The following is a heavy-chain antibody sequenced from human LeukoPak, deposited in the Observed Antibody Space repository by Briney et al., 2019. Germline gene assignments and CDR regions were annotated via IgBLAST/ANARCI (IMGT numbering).Heavy chain of an antibody. Sequence: SVTVSCTASGGTFSIYAISWVRQAPGQGLEWMGGIIPIFGTANYAQKFQGRVTITADESTSTAYMELSSLRSEDTAVYYCARDSQGYCSSTSCYSGFDPWGQGTLVTVSS. CDR1: GGTFSIYA. J-gene: IGHJ5*02. CDR2: IIPIFGTA. V-gene: IGHV1-69*13. D-gene: IGHD2-2*01. CDR3: ARDSQGYCSSTSCYSGFDP.